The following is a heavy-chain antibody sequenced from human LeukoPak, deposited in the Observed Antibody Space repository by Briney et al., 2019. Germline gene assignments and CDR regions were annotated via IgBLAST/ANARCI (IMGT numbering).Heavy chain of an antibody. D-gene: IGHD3-22*01. CDR2: INHSGST. V-gene: IGHV4-34*01. CDR1: GGSFSGYY. J-gene: IGHJ4*02. CDR3: ASGEAYYDSSGYVDY. Sequence: SETLSLTCAVNGGSFSGYYWSWIRQPPGKGLEWIGEINHSGSTNYNPSLKSRVTISVDTSKNQFSLKLSSVTAADTAVYYCASGEAYYDSSGYVDYWGQGTLVTVSS.